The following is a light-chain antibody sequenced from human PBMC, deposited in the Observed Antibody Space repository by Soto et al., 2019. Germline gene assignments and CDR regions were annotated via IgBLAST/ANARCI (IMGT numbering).Light chain of an antibody. Sequence: QAVVTQEPSVTVSPGGTVTLTCGSSTGAVTSNFYPNWFQQKPGQAPRALIYSTNNKHSWTPARFSGSLLGGKAALTLSGVQPEDEAEYYCLLFHGDSQVFGGGTKLIVL. CDR2: STN. CDR1: TGAVTSNFY. J-gene: IGLJ2*01. CDR3: LLFHGDSQV. V-gene: IGLV7-43*01.